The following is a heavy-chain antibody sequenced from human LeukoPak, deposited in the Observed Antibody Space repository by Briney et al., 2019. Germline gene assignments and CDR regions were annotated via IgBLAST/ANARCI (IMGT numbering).Heavy chain of an antibody. D-gene: IGHD3-22*01. Sequence: ASVKVSCKVSGYTLTELSMHWVRQAPGKGVEWMGGFDPEDGETIYAQKFQGRVTMTEDTSTDTAYMELSSLRSEDTAVYYCATERVLNYYDSSGYPNWGQGTLVTVSS. V-gene: IGHV1-24*01. J-gene: IGHJ4*02. CDR2: FDPEDGET. CDR3: ATERVLNYYDSSGYPN. CDR1: GYTLTELS.